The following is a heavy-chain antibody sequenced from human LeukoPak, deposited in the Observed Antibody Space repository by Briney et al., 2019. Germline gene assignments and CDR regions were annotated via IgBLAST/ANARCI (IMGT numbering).Heavy chain of an antibody. Sequence: GGSLRLSCAASGFTFSSYWMHWVRQAPGKGLVWVSRINSDGSSTSYADSVKGRFTISRDNAKNSLYLQMNSLRDEDTAVYYCAREAGRVGSYFPYYFDYWGQGTLVTVSS. CDR3: AREAGRVGSYFPYYFDY. CDR2: INSDGSST. CDR1: GFTFSSYW. V-gene: IGHV3-74*01. D-gene: IGHD3-10*01. J-gene: IGHJ4*02.